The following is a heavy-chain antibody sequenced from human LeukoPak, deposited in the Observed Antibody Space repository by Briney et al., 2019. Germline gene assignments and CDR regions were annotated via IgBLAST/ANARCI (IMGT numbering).Heavy chain of an antibody. CDR2: IIPIFGTA. Sequence: SVRVSCKASGGTFSSYAISWVRQAPGQGLEWMGRIIPIFGTANYAQKFQGRVTITTDESTSTAYMELSSLRSEDTAVYYCARGIEDTAMVTMAFDIWGQGTMVTVSS. J-gene: IGHJ3*02. V-gene: IGHV1-69*05. D-gene: IGHD5-18*01. CDR1: GGTFSSYA. CDR3: ARGIEDTAMVTMAFDI.